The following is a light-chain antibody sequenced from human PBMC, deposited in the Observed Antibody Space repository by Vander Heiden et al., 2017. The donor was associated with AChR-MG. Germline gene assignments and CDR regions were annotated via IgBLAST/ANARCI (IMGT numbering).Light chain of an antibody. V-gene: IGLV3-21*02. J-gene: IGLJ2*01. CDR3: QVWDSSSDHSVV. Sequence: SYVLPQSPSVSVAPGQTAMITCGGNNIGSKSVHWYQQKPGQAPVLVVYDDSARPSGIPERFSGSNSGNTATLTINRVEAGDEADYYCQVWDSSSDHSVVFGGGTKLTVL. CDR2: DDS. CDR1: NIGSKS.